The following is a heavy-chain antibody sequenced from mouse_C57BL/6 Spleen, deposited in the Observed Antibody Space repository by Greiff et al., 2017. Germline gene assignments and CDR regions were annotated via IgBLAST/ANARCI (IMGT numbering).Heavy chain of an antibody. CDR2: IDPSDSDT. J-gene: IGHJ3*01. Sequence: VQLQQPGAELVMPGASVKLSCKASGYTFTSYWMHWVKQRPGQGLEWIGEIDPSDSDTNYNQKFKGKSTLTVDKSSSPSDMQLSSLTSEDPAVYYCARGYYYGSSPFAYWGQGTLVTVSA. CDR1: GYTFTSYW. V-gene: IGHV1-69*01. D-gene: IGHD1-1*01. CDR3: ARGYYYGSSPFAY.